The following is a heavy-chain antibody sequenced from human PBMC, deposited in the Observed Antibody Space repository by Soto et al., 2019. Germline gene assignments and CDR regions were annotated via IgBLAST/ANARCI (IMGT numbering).Heavy chain of an antibody. V-gene: IGHV5-51*01. Sequence: VPSVKISCGGCGLSFSSYWIVSVRQIPGKGLEWMGIIYPGDSDTRYSPSFQGQVTISVDKSICTAYLQWSSLKASDTAIYYCARQGGSHYIDGFDPWGQGTLVTVSS. D-gene: IGHD1-26*01. CDR3: ARQGGSHYIDGFDP. J-gene: IGHJ5*02. CDR2: IYPGDSDT. CDR1: GLSFSSYW.